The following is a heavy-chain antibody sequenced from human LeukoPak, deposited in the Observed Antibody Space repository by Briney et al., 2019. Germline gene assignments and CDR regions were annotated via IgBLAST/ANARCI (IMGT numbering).Heavy chain of an antibody. D-gene: IGHD5-24*01. J-gene: IGHJ5*02. CDR3: ARGSRDDYSLRFQWFDL. Sequence: SQTLSLTCIVSGGSISSGDYYWSWIRQPPGKGLEWIGYIYYSGSTYYNPSLKSRVTISVDTSKNQFSLKLSSVTAADTAVYYCARGSRDDYSLRFQWFDLWGQGTLVTVSS. CDR1: GGSISSGDYY. CDR2: IYYSGST. V-gene: IGHV4-30-4*08.